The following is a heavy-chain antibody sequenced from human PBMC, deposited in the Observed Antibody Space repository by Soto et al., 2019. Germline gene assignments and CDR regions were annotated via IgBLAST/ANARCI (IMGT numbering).Heavy chain of an antibody. D-gene: IGHD1-1*01. Sequence: ASVKASCKASGYTWTSYDIYGVRQATEQGLEVMWLMNPNTGNSGYAQTLQGRVPMTSDTSISTAHMELSSLRSEDTAVYYCARRAETNGWNGFGADKYYFDFWGQGTLVTVSS. CDR3: ARRAETNGWNGFGADKYYFDF. CDR1: GYTWTSYD. J-gene: IGHJ4*02. CDR2: MNPNTGNS. V-gene: IGHV1-8*01.